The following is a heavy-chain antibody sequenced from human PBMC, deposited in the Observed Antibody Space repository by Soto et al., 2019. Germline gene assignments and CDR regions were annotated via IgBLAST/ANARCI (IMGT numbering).Heavy chain of an antibody. V-gene: IGHV4-59*12. CDR3: ARADTAMTTPFDY. CDR1: GGSISSYY. D-gene: IGHD5-18*01. CDR2: IDYSGTA. J-gene: IGHJ4*02. Sequence: LSLTCTVSGGSISSYYWSWIRQPPGKGLEWIGYIDYSGTANYNPSLKSRVSMSVDTSKNQLSLKVTSVTAADTAMYYCARADTAMTTPFDYWGQGTLVTVSS.